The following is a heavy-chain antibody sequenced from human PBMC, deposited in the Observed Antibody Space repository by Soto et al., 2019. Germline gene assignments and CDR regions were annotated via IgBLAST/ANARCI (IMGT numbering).Heavy chain of an antibody. CDR3: AIDLVYYGGEGSSAFDI. Sequence: EAQLVESGGGLVQPGGSLRLSCAASGFTFSVYWMHWVRQGPGKRPVWVSRINSDGSITTYADSVKGRFTISRDNAKKTFYVQMNNLTATETIVYCCAIDLVYYGGEGSSAFDIWGQGTMVTVSS. V-gene: IGHV3-74*01. CDR2: INSDGSIT. D-gene: IGHD2-21*01. CDR1: GFTFSVYW. J-gene: IGHJ3*02.